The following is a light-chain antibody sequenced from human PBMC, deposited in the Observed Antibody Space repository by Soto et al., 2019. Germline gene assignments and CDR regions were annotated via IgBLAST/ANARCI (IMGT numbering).Light chain of an antibody. J-gene: IGLJ3*02. CDR2: GKD. CDR3: AAWDNSLSGRL. Sequence: QAVVTQPPSASGTPGQTVTISCSGSSSNVGTNYVYWYQQLPGSAPKLLIYGKDQRPSGVPDRFSGSKSGTSASLAISGLRSEDEADYYCAAWDNSLSGRLFGGGTKLTVL. V-gene: IGLV1-47*01. CDR1: SSNVGTNY.